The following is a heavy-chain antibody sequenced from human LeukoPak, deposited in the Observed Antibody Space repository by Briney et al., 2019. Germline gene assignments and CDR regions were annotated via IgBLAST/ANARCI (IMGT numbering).Heavy chain of an antibody. CDR1: GFTFSRCW. Sequence: GGSLRLPCSASGFTFSRCWMSWVRQAPGKGLEYVALIKQGGSEIFHMDSVKGRFTISRDDATNSLYLQMNSLRVEDTALYYCARDRESESDSEGDYWGQGTLVTVSS. CDR3: ARDRESESDSEGDY. J-gene: IGHJ4*02. D-gene: IGHD4-11*01. V-gene: IGHV3-7*01. CDR2: IKQGGSEI.